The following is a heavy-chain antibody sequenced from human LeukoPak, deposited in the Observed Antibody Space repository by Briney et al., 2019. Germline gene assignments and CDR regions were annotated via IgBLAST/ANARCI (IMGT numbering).Heavy chain of an antibody. D-gene: IGHD6-19*01. CDR1: GGSISSSSYY. CDR2: IYYSGST. J-gene: IGHJ4*02. CDR3: ARGGIAVAGYFDY. V-gene: IGHV4-61*01. Sequence: PSETLSLTCTVSGGSISSSSYYWSWIRQPPGKGLEWIGYIYYSGSTNYNPSLKSRVTISVDTSKNQFSLKLSSVTAADTAVYYCARGGIAVAGYFDYWGQGTLVTVSS.